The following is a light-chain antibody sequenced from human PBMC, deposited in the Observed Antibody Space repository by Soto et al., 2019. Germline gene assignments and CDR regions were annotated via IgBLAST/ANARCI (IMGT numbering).Light chain of an antibody. CDR3: QQYPIDWT. Sequence: DIQMTQSPSTLSASVGDRVSITCRASQRVNTCLAWYQQKPGKAPTLLIYDASSLQSRVPSRFSGSGSGTEFTLTISSLQPDDFATYYCQQYPIDWTFGQGTKVDIK. J-gene: IGKJ1*01. CDR1: QRVNTC. CDR2: DAS. V-gene: IGKV1-5*01.